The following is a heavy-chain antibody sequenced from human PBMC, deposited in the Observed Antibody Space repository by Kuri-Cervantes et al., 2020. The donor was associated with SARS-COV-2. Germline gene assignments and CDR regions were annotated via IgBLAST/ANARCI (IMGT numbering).Heavy chain of an antibody. J-gene: IGHJ4*02. CDR2: INHSGST. CDR3: AGSPGGVFDC. V-gene: IGHV4-34*01. CDR1: GGSFSAYY. Sequence: SETLSLTGAVYGGSFSAYYWSWVRQPPGKGLEWIGEINHSGSTNYNPSLKGRVTISVDTSKHQLSLKLSSVTAADTAVYYCAGSPGGVFDCWGQGTLVTVSS. D-gene: IGHD3-16*01.